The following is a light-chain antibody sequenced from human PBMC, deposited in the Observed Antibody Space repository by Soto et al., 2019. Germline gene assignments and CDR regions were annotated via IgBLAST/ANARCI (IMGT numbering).Light chain of an antibody. CDR1: SSNIGSNY. J-gene: IGLJ2*01. Sequence: QSVLTQPPSASGTPGQRVTISCSGSSSNIGSNYVCWYQQLPGTAPTLLIYRNNQRPSGVPDRFSASKSWATASLEISGARAEEDEADYCAAWWASLSGVVFGGGTQLTVL. V-gene: IGLV1-47*01. CDR3: AAWWASLSGVV. CDR2: RNN.